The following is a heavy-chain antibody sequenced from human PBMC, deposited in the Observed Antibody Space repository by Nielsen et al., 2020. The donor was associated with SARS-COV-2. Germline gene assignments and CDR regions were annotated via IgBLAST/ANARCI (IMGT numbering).Heavy chain of an antibody. Sequence: SLKISCAASGFTFDDYAMHWVRQAPGKGLEWVSGISWNSGSIGYADSVKGRFTISRDNSKNTLYLQMNSLRAEDTAVYYCARGPLYWYFDLWGRGTLVTVSS. D-gene: IGHD3-16*02. CDR2: ISWNSGSI. CDR3: ARGPLYWYFDL. J-gene: IGHJ2*01. V-gene: IGHV3-9*01. CDR1: GFTFDDYA.